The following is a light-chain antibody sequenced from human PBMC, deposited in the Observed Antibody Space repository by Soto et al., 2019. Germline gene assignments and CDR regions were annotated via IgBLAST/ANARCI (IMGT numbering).Light chain of an antibody. J-gene: IGKJ5*01. Sequence: DIQMTQSPSSLSASVGDRVTITCRASQSISSYLNWYQQKPGKAPKLLIYAASSWQSGVPSRFSDSGSGTDFTLTISSLQPEDFATYYCQQRYSTINFGQGKGLEIK. CDR2: AAS. CDR3: QQRYSTIN. CDR1: QSISSY. V-gene: IGKV1-39*01.